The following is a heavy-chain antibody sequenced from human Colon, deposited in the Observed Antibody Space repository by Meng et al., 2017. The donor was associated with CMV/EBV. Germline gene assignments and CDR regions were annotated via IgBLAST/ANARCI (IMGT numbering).Heavy chain of an antibody. V-gene: IGHV3-21*01. CDR3: TRKEPAKGSDV. J-gene: IGHJ6*02. Sequence: GESLKISCVASGFTFSSYSMNWVRQAPGKGLEWVSAITSSSSSIYYADSVKGRFTISREKAKNSLYLQMNSLRAGDTAVYFCTRKEPAKGSDVWGQGTTVTVSS. CDR2: ITSSSSSI. D-gene: IGHD1-14*01. CDR1: GFTFSSYS.